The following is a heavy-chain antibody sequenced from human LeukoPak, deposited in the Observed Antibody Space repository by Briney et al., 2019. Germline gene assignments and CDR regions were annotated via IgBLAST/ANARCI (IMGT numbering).Heavy chain of an antibody. D-gene: IGHD4-17*01. CDR2: ISSSGSTI. CDR3: ARDRMDYEAGY. CDR1: GFTFSSYE. V-gene: IGHV3-48*03. Sequence: GGSLRLSCAASGFTFSSYEMNWVRQAPGKGLEWVSYISSSGSTIYYADSVKGRFTISRDNAKNSLYLQMNSLRAEDTAVYYCARDRMDYEAGYWGQGTLVTVSS. J-gene: IGHJ4*02.